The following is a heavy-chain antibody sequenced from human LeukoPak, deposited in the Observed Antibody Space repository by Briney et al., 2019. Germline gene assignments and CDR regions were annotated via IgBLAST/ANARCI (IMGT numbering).Heavy chain of an antibody. V-gene: IGHV1-18*01. Sequence: ASVKVSCKASGYTSTIYGISWVRPALGQGLEWMGWICPYKGNTNYAQKLQGRVTMTTVTSTSTAYMELRNLRSDDTAVDYSARDGSGSYTYYYYYGMDVWGQGTTVTVSS. J-gene: IGHJ6*02. CDR1: GYTSTIYG. CDR2: ICPYKGNT. CDR3: ARDGSGSYTYYYYYGMDV. D-gene: IGHD1-26*01.